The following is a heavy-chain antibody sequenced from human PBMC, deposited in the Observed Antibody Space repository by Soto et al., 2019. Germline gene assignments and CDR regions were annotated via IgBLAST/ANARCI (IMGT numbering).Heavy chain of an antibody. CDR2: INPNTGGT. V-gene: IGHV1-2*04. CDR1: GYSFTGNS. J-gene: IGHJ4*02. CDR3: VMQRSAVAY. Sequence: QVHLVQSGAEVKKPGASVRVSCKASGYSFTGNSMHWVRQAPGQGLEWMGWINPNTGGTNYAQRFRGWVTMPRDTTVSTAYMDLNSVKADDTAVYYCVMQRSAVAYWGQGTLVSVSS. D-gene: IGHD2-15*01.